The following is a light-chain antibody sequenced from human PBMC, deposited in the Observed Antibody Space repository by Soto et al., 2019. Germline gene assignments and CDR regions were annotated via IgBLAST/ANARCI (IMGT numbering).Light chain of an antibody. CDR2: DTS. Sequence: EILLTQSPGTLSLSPGDRATLSCRASQSLGSGYLAWYRHKPGQTPRLLIYDTSTRATGVPARFSGSRSGPEFTLTIKSLQSEDFAIYYCQPYNNWPLTFGGGTKVDIK. CDR1: QSLGSGY. V-gene: IGKV3-15*01. CDR3: QPYNNWPLT. J-gene: IGKJ4*01.